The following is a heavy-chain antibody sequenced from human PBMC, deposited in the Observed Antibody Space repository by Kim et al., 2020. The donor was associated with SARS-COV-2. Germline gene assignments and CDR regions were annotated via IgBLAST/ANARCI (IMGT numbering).Heavy chain of an antibody. Sequence: GSTYYADSVKGRFTISRDNSKNTLYLQMNSLRAEDTAVYYCAKVDQQHVGWGQGTLVTVSS. J-gene: IGHJ4*02. V-gene: IGHV3-23*01. CDR3: AKVDQQHVG. CDR2: GST. D-gene: IGHD6-13*01.